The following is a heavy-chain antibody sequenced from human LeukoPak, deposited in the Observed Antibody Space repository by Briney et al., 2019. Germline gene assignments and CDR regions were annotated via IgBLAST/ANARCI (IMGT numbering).Heavy chain of an antibody. CDR1: GFTFSSYG. CDR2: IWYDGSNK. V-gene: IGHV3-33*01. D-gene: IGHD6-19*01. Sequence: GGSLRLSCAASGFTFSSYGMHWVRQAPGKGLEWVAVIWYDGSNKYYADSVKGRFTISRDNSKNTLYLQMNRLRVGDTAVYYCARASGVQWLVPPWFDPWGQGTLVTVSS. CDR3: ARASGVQWLVPPWFDP. J-gene: IGHJ5*02.